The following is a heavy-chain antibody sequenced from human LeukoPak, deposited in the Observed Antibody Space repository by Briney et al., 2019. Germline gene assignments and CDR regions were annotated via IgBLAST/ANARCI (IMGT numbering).Heavy chain of an antibody. D-gene: IGHD3-22*01. J-gene: IGHJ6*03. V-gene: IGHV7-4-1*02. CDR1: GYTFTSYA. Sequence: ASVKVSCKASGYTFTSYAMNWVRQAPGQGLEWMGWINTNTGNPTYAQGFTGRFVFSLDTSVSTAYLQTSSLKADDTAVYYCARERNDCYGSSGCVGDSYMDVWGKGTTVTVSS. CDR3: ARERNDCYGSSGCVGDSYMDV. CDR2: INTNTGNP.